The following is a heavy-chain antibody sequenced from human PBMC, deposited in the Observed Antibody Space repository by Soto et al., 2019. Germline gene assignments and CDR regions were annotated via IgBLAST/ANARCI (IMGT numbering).Heavy chain of an antibody. D-gene: IGHD7-27*01. J-gene: IGHJ4*02. CDR2: SAVRGTFT. CDR1: GFTFNAYA. Sequence: GSLRLSCATSGFTFNAYAIAWVRQAPGKGLEWVATSAVRGTFTFYADSVKGRFTISRDSSKNTLLLQLSGLRVEDTALYLCAKTLGSQYFDSWGQGTPVTVSS. CDR3: AKTLGSQYFDS. V-gene: IGHV3-23*01.